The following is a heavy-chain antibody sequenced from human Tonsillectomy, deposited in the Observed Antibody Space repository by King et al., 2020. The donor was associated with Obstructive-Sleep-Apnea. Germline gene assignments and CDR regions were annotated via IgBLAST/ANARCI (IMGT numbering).Heavy chain of an antibody. CDR1: GGSISSSSYY. CDR2: IYYSGIT. D-gene: IGHD1-26*01. J-gene: IGHJ4*02. V-gene: IGHV4-39*07. CDR3: VGGGEMGAVDY. Sequence: LQLQESGPGLVKPSETLSLTCTVSGGSISSSSYYWGWIRQSPGKGLEWIGSIYYSGITSYNPSLESRVTISEDTSTNHFSLTLNSVIAADTAVYYCVGGGEMGAVDYWGQGTLVTVSS.